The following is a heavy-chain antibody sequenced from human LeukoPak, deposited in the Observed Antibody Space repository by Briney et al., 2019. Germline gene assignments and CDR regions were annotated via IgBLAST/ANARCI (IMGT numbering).Heavy chain of an antibody. CDR3: ARGRTTWGTSVLGY. V-gene: IGHV4-34*01. D-gene: IGHD3-16*01. CDR1: GGSFSGFY. CDR2: INHSGGT. J-gene: IGHJ4*02. Sequence: SETLSLTCAVYGGSFSGFYWTWVRQPPGKGLEWTGEINHSGGTNYNTSLRSRVTISADTSKNQFSLNLTSVTAADTAVYYCARGRTTWGTSVLGYWGQGTLVTVSS.